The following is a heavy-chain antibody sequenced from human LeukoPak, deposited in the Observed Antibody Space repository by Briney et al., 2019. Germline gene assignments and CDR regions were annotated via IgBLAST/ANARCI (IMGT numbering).Heavy chain of an antibody. CDR3: AREIAVAGTLPEGYFDY. Sequence: SETLSLTCTVSGASISSYYWSWIRQSPGKGLEWIGYIYYSGSTNYNPSLKSRGTISVDTSNNQFSLKLSSVTAADTAVYYCAREIAVAGTLPEGYFDYWGQGTLVTVSS. V-gene: IGHV4-59*01. D-gene: IGHD6-19*01. J-gene: IGHJ4*02. CDR1: GASISSYY. CDR2: IYYSGST.